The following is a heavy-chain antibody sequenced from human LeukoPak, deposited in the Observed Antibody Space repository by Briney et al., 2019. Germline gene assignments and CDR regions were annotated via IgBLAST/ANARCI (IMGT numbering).Heavy chain of an antibody. Sequence: ASVKVSCKASGYTFTSYDINWVRQATGQGLEWMGWMNPNSGNTGYAQKFQGRVTMTRNTSISTAYMELSSLRSEDTAVYYYARGELRYFDWLLYLFSPKDVWGQGTTVTVSS. D-gene: IGHD3-9*01. CDR2: MNPNSGNT. CDR3: ARGELRYFDWLLYLFSPKDV. J-gene: IGHJ6*02. V-gene: IGHV1-8*01. CDR1: GYTFTSYD.